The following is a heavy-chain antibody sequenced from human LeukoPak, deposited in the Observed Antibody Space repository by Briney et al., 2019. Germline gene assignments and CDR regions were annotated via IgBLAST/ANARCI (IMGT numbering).Heavy chain of an antibody. CDR2: IYPVDSDT. Sequence: GESLQISGQGSGARFTSYWIGWVRQLPGKGLEWMGVIYPVDSDTRYSPSFQGQVTISADKSISTASLQWSSLKASDTAMYYCARLARDSSGYFDYWGQGTLVTVSS. V-gene: IGHV5-51*01. CDR1: GARFTSYW. CDR3: ARLARDSSGYFDY. J-gene: IGHJ4*02. D-gene: IGHD3-22*01.